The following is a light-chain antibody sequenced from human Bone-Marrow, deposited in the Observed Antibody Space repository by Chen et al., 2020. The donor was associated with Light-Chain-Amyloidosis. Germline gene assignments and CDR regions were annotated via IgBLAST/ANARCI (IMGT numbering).Light chain of an antibody. Sequence: QSALTQPASVSGSPGQSITSSCTETSSDVGGYNYVSWYQQHPGKAPKLMIYDVSNRPSGVSNRFSGSKSGNTASLTISGLQAEDEADYYCSSYTSSSTLVFGGGTKLTVL. CDR3: SSYTSSSTLV. J-gene: IGLJ3*02. V-gene: IGLV2-14*03. CDR2: DVS. CDR1: SSDVGGYNY.